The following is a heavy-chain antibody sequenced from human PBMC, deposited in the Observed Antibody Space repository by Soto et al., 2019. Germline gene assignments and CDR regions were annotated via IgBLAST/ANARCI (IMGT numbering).Heavy chain of an antibody. CDR2: ISAYNGNT. J-gene: IGHJ4*02. CDR3: ARPHCSGGSCYLVN. Sequence: ASVKVSCKASGYTFTSYGISWVRQAPGQGLEWMGWISAYNGNTNYAQKLQGRVTMTTDTSTSTAYMELRSLRSDDTAVYYCARPHCSGGSCYLVNWGQGTLVTVSS. D-gene: IGHD2-15*01. V-gene: IGHV1-18*01. CDR1: GYTFTSYG.